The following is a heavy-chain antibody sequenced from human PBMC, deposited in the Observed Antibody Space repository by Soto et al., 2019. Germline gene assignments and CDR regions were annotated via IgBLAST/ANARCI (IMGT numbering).Heavy chain of an antibody. CDR1: GFTFSSYA. CDR3: AKQKSYTVTTPFDY. V-gene: IGHV3-23*01. J-gene: IGHJ4*02. CDR2: ISGSGGST. Sequence: GGSLRLSCAASGFTFSSYAMSWVRQAPGKGLEWVSAISGSGGSTYYADSVKGRFTISRDNSKNTLYLQMNSLRAEDTVVYYCAKQKSYTVTTPFDYWGQGTLVTVSS. D-gene: IGHD4-17*01.